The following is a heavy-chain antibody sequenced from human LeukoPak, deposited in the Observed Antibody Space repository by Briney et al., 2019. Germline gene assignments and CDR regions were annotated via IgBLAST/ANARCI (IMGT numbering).Heavy chain of an antibody. J-gene: IGHJ6*02. CDR3: ARDKGFGYYGSGSYYNGPGDYYYYGMDV. CDR2: IYSGGST. D-gene: IGHD3-10*01. CDR1: GFTVSSNY. Sequence: GGSLRLSCAASGFTVSSNYMSWVRQAPGKGLEWVSVIYSGGSTYYADSVKGRFTISRDNSKNTLYLQMNSLRAEDTAVYYCARDKGFGYYGSGSYYNGPGDYYYYGMDVWGQGTRVTVSS. V-gene: IGHV3-53*01.